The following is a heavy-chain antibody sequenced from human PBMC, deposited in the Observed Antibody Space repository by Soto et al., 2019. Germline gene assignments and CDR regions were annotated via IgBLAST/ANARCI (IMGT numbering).Heavy chain of an antibody. D-gene: IGHD6-19*01. J-gene: IGHJ4*02. Sequence: ASVKVSCKASGYTFTSYGIRWVRQAPGQGLEWMGWISAYNGNTNYAQKLQGRVTMPTDTSTSTAYMELRSLRSDDTAVYYCARGLDSSGWSPVDYWGQGTLVTVSS. CDR1: GYTFTSYG. CDR2: ISAYNGNT. V-gene: IGHV1-18*01. CDR3: ARGLDSSGWSPVDY.